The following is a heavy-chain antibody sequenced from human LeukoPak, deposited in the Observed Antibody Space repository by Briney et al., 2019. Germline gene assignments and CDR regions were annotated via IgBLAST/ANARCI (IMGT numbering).Heavy chain of an antibody. D-gene: IGHD3-10*01. CDR1: GYTFTSYD. V-gene: IGHV1-8*01. CDR3: ARAYYMVRGYPPWSPDAFDI. CDR2: MNPNSGNT. J-gene: IGHJ3*02. Sequence: ASVKVSCKASGYTFTSYDINWVRQATGQGLEWMGWMNPNSGNTGYAQKFQGRVTMTRNTSISTAYMELSSLRSEDTAVYYCARAYYMVRGYPPWSPDAFDIWDQGTMVTVSS.